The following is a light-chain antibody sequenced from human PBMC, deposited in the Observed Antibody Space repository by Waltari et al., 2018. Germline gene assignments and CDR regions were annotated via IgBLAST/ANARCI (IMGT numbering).Light chain of an antibody. CDR2: WAS. CDR3: QQYYSTPFT. Sequence: DIVMTQSPDSLAVSLGERATIHCKYSQSVLYSSNNKNYLAWYQQKPGQPPNLLIYWASTRESGVPDRFSGSGSGTDFTLTISSLQAEDVAVYYCQQYYSTPFTFGPGTKVDIK. CDR1: QSVLYSSNNKNY. J-gene: IGKJ3*01. V-gene: IGKV4-1*01.